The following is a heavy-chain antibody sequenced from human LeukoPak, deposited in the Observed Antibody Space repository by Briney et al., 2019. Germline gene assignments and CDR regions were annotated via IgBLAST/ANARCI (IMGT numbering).Heavy chain of an antibody. CDR1: GGSISSCY. V-gene: IGHV4-59*01. CDR2: INYSGST. Sequence: SETLSLTCTVSGGSISSCYWSWIRQPPGKGLEWIGYINYSGSTNYNPSLKSRVTISVDTSRNQLSLKLTSVTAADTAVYYCARATDSNGWLFDYWGQGTLVTVSS. CDR3: ARATDSNGWLFDY. D-gene: IGHD6-19*01. J-gene: IGHJ4*02.